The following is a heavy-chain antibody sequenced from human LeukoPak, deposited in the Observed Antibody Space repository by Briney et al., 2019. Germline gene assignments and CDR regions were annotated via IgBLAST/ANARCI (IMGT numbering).Heavy chain of an antibody. J-gene: IGHJ4*02. D-gene: IGHD4-17*01. V-gene: IGHV4-39*07. Sequence: SETLSLTCTVSGGSISSSSYYWGWIRQPPGKGLEWIGSIYYSGSTYYNPSLKSRVTISVDMSKNQFSLKLSSVTAADTAVYYCARVQRTYGAEYYFDYWGQGTLVTVSS. CDR1: GGSISSSSYY. CDR2: IYYSGST. CDR3: ARVQRTYGAEYYFDY.